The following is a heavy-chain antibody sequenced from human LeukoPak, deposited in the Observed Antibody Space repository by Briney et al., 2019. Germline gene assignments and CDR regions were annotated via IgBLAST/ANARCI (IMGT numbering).Heavy chain of an antibody. CDR1: GGSFSGYY. J-gene: IGHJ3*02. CDR2: INHSGST. V-gene: IGHV4-34*01. CDR3: ARGRWNYDFWSGYYTDRDDAFDI. Sequence: SSETLSLTCAVYGGSFSGYYWSWIRQPPGKGLEWIGEINHSGSTNYNPSLKSRVTISVDTSKNQFSLKLSSVTAADTAVYYCARGRWNYDFWSGYYTDRDDAFDIWGQGTMVTVSS. D-gene: IGHD3-3*01.